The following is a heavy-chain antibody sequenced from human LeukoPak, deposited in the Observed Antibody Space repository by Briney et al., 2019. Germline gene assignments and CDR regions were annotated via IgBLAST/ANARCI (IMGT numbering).Heavy chain of an antibody. V-gene: IGHV3-66*01. CDR2: ICSGGST. J-gene: IGHJ4*02. CDR3: ARERAGGYFDY. CDR1: GFTVSSNY. Sequence: GGSLRLSCATSGFTVSSNYMSWVRQAPGKGLEWVSVICSGGSTYYADSVKGRFTISRDNSKSTLYLQMNSLRAEDTAVYYCARERAGGYFDYWGQGTLVTVSS. D-gene: IGHD3-16*01.